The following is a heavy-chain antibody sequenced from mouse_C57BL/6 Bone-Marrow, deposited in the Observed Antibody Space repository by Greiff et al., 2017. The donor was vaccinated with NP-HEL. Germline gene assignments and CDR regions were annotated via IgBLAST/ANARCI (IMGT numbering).Heavy chain of an antibody. CDR2: ISNGGGST. CDR3: ARHAPDSSDFDY. Sequence: DVHLVESGGGLVQPGGSLKLSCAASGFTFSDYYMYWVRQTPEKRLEWVAYISNGGGSTYYPDTVKGRFTISRDNAKNTLYLQMSRLKSEDTAMYYCARHAPDSSDFDYWGQGTTLTVSS. D-gene: IGHD3-2*02. CDR1: GFTFSDYY. V-gene: IGHV5-12*01. J-gene: IGHJ2*01.